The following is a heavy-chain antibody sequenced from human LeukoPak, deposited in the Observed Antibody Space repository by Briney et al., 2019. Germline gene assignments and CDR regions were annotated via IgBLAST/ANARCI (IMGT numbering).Heavy chain of an antibody. J-gene: IGHJ5*02. V-gene: IGHV1-18*01. CDR1: GYTFTSYG. Sequence: VSVKVSCKASGYTFTSYGISWVRQAPGQGLEWMGWISGYNGHTKNAQKLQGRVTMTTDTSTSTAYMELRSPRSDDTAVYYCARDGRHRYYYDSSGFYGSWFDPWGQGTLVTVSS. CDR2: ISGYNGHT. CDR3: ARDGRHRYYYDSSGFYGSWFDP. D-gene: IGHD3-22*01.